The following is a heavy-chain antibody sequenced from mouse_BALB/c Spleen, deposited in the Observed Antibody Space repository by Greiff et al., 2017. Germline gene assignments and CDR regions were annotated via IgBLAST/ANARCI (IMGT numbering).Heavy chain of an antibody. V-gene: IGHV1-69*02. CDR3: ARRSHFDY. Sequence: QVQLQQPGAELVKPGASVKLSCKASGYTFTSYWMHWVKQRPGQGLEWIGEIDPSDSYTNYNQKFKGKATLTVDKSSSTAYMQVSSLTSEDSAVYYCARRSHFDYWGQGTTLTVSS. CDR2: IDPSDSYT. CDR1: GYTFTSYW. J-gene: IGHJ2*01.